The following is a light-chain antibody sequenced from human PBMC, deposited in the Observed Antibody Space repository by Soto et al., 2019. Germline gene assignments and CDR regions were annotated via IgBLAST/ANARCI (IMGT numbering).Light chain of an antibody. CDR1: QTILYSPNNKNS. V-gene: IGKV4-1*01. CDR2: WGS. J-gene: IGKJ1*01. Sequence: DIVMTQSPDSLAVSLGERATINCKSSQTILYSPNNKNSLAWFQQKPGQPPKLLINWGSTRESGVPDRFSGSGSGTEFTLPISSLQAEDVAVYYCQQYSGSLPTFCQGTKWASK. CDR3: QQYSGSLPT.